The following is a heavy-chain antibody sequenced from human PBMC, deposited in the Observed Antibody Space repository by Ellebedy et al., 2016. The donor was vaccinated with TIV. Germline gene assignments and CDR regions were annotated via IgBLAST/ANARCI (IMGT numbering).Heavy chain of an antibody. Sequence: GESLKISXAASGFTFSDYYMSWIRQAPGKGLEWVSYISSSGSTIYYADSVKGRFTISRDNAKNSLYLQMNSLRAEDTAVYYCARDSTAAWFDPWGQGTLVTVSS. D-gene: IGHD6-25*01. V-gene: IGHV3-11*01. CDR3: ARDSTAAWFDP. J-gene: IGHJ5*02. CDR1: GFTFSDYY. CDR2: ISSSGSTI.